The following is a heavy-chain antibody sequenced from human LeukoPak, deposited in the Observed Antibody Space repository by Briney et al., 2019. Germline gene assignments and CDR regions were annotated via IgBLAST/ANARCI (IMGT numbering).Heavy chain of an antibody. V-gene: IGHV3-33*01. CDR1: GFSFSTYA. CDR3: AREIFGSGGYPDY. D-gene: IGHD3-10*01. Sequence: PGGSLRLSCAASGFSFSTYAMHWVRQAPGKGLEWVALIWHDASHAFYTDSVKGRFTISRDNSKNTVYLQMNSLGGEDTAVYYCAREIFGSGGYPDYWGQGTLVTVSS. CDR2: IWHDASHA. J-gene: IGHJ4*02.